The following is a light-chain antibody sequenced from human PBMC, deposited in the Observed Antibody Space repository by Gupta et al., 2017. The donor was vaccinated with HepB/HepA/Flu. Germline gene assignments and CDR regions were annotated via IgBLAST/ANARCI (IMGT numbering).Light chain of an antibody. J-gene: IGLJ3*02. CDR2: VKN. CDR3: NCRDSSGNHLV. V-gene: IGLV3-19*01. Sequence: SSELTQDPAVSVALGQTVRITCQGDSLRSYYASWYQQKPGQAPVLVIYVKNNRPSGIPDRFSGSSSGNTSSLTITGAQAEDEADYYCNCRDSSGNHLVFGGGTKLTVL. CDR1: SLRSYY.